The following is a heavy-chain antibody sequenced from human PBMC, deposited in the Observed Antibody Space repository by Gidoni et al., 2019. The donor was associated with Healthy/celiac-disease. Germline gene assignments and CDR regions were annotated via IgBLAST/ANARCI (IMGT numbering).Heavy chain of an antibody. D-gene: IGHD6-13*01. CDR3: ARSAKRWFDP. V-gene: IGHV4-38-2*01. CDR1: GYSISSGYY. J-gene: IGHJ5*02. Sequence: QVQLQESGPGLVKPSETLSLTCAVSGYSISSGYYWGWIRQPPGKGLEWIGSIYHSGSTYYNPSLKSRVTISVDTSKNQFSLKLSSVTAADTAVYYCARSAKRWFDPWGQGTLVTVSS. CDR2: IYHSGST.